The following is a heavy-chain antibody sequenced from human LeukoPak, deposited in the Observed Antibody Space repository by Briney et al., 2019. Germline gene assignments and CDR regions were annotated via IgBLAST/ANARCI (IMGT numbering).Heavy chain of an antibody. CDR1: GFTFSTAW. J-gene: IGHJ1*01. CDR2: IKSKNHGGTT. CDR3: TTGSSGI. D-gene: IGHD6-19*01. Sequence: GGSLRLSCAASGFTFSTAWMSWVRQASGKGLEWVGRIKSKNHGGTTDYAAPVKGRFTISRDDSQNTLYLQMISLKTEDTAMYYCTTGSSGIWGRGTLVTVSS. V-gene: IGHV3-15*01.